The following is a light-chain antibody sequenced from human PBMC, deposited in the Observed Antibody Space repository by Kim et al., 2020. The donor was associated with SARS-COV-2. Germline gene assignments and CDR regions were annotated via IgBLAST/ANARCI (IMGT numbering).Light chain of an antibody. CDR3: AAWDDSLSGYV. Sequence: GQRVTISCSGRSSNIGSNYVYWYQPLPGTAPKLLIYRNNQRPSGVPDRFSGSKSGTSASLAISGLRSEDEADYYCAAWDDSLSGYVFGTGTKVTVL. CDR2: RNN. V-gene: IGLV1-47*01. J-gene: IGLJ1*01. CDR1: SSNIGSNY.